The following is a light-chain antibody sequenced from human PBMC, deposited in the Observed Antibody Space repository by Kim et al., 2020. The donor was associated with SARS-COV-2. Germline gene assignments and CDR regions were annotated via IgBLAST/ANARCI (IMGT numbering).Light chain of an antibody. V-gene: IGKV1-5*03. J-gene: IGKJ2*01. CDR3: QHYSRFPYT. Sequence: DIQMSQPPSTLSASVGDRVTITCRASEAIETWLAWYQQKPGKVPSLLIYLASTLENGVPSRFSGSGSGTEFTLTINGLQPDDFATYYCQHYSRFPYTFGQGTKLEI. CDR2: LAS. CDR1: EAIETW.